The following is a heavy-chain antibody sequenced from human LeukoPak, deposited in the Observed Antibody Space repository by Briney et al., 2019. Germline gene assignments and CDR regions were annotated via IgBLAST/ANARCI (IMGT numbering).Heavy chain of an antibody. CDR1: GFSLSTSGVG. CDR3: AHSDIWYYYDSSGYDGAYFDY. Sequence: SGPTLVNPTKTRTLTCTFSGFSLSTSGVGVGWIRQPPGKALEWLALIYWDDDKRYSPSLKSRLTITKDTSKNQVVLTMTNMDPVDTATYYCAHSDIWYYYDSSGYDGAYFDYWGQGTLVTVSS. D-gene: IGHD3-22*01. V-gene: IGHV2-5*02. J-gene: IGHJ4*02. CDR2: IYWDDDK.